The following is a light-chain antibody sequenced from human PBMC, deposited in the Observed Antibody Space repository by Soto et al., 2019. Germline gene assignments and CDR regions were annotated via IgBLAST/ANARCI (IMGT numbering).Light chain of an antibody. CDR1: QSVLYSSNNMNY. J-gene: IGKJ2*01. CDR3: QQHYTTPHT. CDR2: WAS. V-gene: IGKV4-1*01. Sequence: DIVMTQSPDSLAVSLGERATINCKSSQSVLYSSNNMNYLAWYQQKPGQPPKLLIYWASTRESGVPDRFSGSGSVTDFTLTITSLQAEDVAVYYCQQHYTTPHTFGQGTNLEIK.